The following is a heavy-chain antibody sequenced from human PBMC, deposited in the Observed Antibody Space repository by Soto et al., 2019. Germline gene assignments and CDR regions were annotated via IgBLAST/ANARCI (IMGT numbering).Heavy chain of an antibody. V-gene: IGHV3-30*18. CDR1: GFTFSSYG. CDR2: ISYDGSNK. Sequence: GGSLRLSCAASGFTFSSYGMHWVRQAPGKGLEWVAVISYDGSNKYYADSVKGRFTISRDNSKNTLYLQMNSLRAEDTAVYYCAKDRYYYDSSGYHRGGFDPWGQGTLVTVSS. J-gene: IGHJ5*02. CDR3: AKDRYYYDSSGYHRGGFDP. D-gene: IGHD3-22*01.